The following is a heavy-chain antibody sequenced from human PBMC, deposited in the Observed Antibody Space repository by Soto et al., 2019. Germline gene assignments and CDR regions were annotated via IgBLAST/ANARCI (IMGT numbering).Heavy chain of an antibody. CDR2: IYYSGST. V-gene: IGHV4-31*03. CDR1: GGSISSGGYY. J-gene: IGHJ4*02. CDR3: ARGRIQCEYCSGGSCCFDY. D-gene: IGHD2-15*01. Sequence: KPSETLSLTCTVSGGSISSGGYYWSWIRQHPGKGLEWIGYIYYSGSTYYNPSLKSRVTISVDTSKNQFSLKLSSVTAADTAVYYCARGRIQCEYCSGGSCCFDYWGQGTLVTVSS.